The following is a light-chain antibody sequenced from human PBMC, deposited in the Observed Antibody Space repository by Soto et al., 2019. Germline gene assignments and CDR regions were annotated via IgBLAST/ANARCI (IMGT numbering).Light chain of an antibody. CDR2: VVS. J-gene: IGLJ1*01. CDR3: SSYTTSNTRQIV. V-gene: IGLV2-14*03. CDR1: SSDVGGYNY. Sequence: QSALTQPDSVSGSPGQSITISCTGTSSDVGGYNYVSWYQHHPGKAPKLIIYVVSNRPSGFSSRVSGTKSDNTATLTISGLQPEDEADYHCSSYTTSNTRQIVFGTGTKVTVL.